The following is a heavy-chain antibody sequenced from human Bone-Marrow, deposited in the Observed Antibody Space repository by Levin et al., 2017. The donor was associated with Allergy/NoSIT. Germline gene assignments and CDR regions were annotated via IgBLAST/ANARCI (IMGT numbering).Heavy chain of an antibody. CDR3: AREGLFMVRVFDY. CDR1: GFVFSTFA. D-gene: IGHD3-10*01. J-gene: IGHJ4*02. CDR2: ISGSGSTT. Sequence: GESLKISCAASGFVFSTFAMSWVRQAPGKGLEWVSAISGSGSTTYYADSVKGRFTISRDNAENSLYLQMNSLRADDTAIYYCAREGLFMVRVFDYWGRGTLVTVSS. V-gene: IGHV3-23*01.